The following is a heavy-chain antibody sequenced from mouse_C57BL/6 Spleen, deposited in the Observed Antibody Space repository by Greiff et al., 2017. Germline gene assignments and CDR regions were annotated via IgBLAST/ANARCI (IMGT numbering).Heavy chain of an antibody. D-gene: IGHD2-4*01. CDR1: GSTFTDYN. V-gene: IGHV1-22*01. Sequence: VQLQQSGPELVKPGASVKMSCKASGSTFTDYNMHWVKQSHGKSLEWIGYINPNNGGTSYNQKFKGKATLTVNKSSSTAYMELRSLTSEDSAVYYCARLSEYDVPYYAMDYWGQGTSVTVSS. CDR2: INPNNGGT. J-gene: IGHJ4*01. CDR3: ARLSEYDVPYYAMDY.